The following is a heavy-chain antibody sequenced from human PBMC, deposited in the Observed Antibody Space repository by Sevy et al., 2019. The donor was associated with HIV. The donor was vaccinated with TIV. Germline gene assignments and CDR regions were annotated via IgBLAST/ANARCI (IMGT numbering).Heavy chain of an antibody. CDR1: GFTFSSYA. Sequence: GGSLRLSCAASGFTFSSYAMSWVRQAPGKGLEWVSAISGNGADTYYADSVKGRFTISRDNSKNTLYLQMNSLRAEDTAVYYCARDSAGIAVAGTPSNFDYWGQGTLVTVSS. CDR3: ARDSAGIAVAGTPSNFDY. D-gene: IGHD6-19*01. V-gene: IGHV3-23*01. CDR2: ISGNGADT. J-gene: IGHJ4*02.